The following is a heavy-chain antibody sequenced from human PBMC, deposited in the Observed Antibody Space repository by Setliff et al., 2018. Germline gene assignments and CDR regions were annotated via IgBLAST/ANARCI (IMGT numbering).Heavy chain of an antibody. CDR1: GGSISSYY. CDR3: ARLRGAFDY. J-gene: IGHJ4*02. CDR2: IYYSGST. D-gene: IGHD3-16*01. V-gene: IGHV4-59*01. Sequence: SETLSLTCTVSGGSISSYYWSWVRQPPGKRLEWIGYIYYSGSTNYNPSLESRVTISVDTSKNQFSLRLNSATAADTAVYYCARLRGAFDYWGQGTLVTVSS.